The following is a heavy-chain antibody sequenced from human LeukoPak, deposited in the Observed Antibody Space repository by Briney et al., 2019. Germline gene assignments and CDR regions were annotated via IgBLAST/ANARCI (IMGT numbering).Heavy chain of an antibody. CDR2: ISSSSSYI. Sequence: GGSLRLSCAASGFTFSSYSMNWVRQAPGKGLEWVSSISSSSSYIYYADSVKGRFTISRDNAKNSLYLQMNSLRAEDTAVYYCARVPNPNYYDSSGYSDYWGQGTLVTVSS. V-gene: IGHV3-21*01. D-gene: IGHD3-22*01. CDR3: ARVPNPNYYDSSGYSDY. CDR1: GFTFSSYS. J-gene: IGHJ4*02.